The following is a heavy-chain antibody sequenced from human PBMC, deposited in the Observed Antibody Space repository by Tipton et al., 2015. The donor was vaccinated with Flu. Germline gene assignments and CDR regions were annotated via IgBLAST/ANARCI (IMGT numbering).Heavy chain of an antibody. CDR3: ASLTGDDY. CDR2: IWHDGSNE. D-gene: IGHD7-27*01. V-gene: IGHV3-33*01. J-gene: IGHJ4*02. CDR1: GFIFSTYG. Sequence: SLRLSCAASGFIFSTYGMHWVRQAPGKGLEWVAVIWHDGSNEYYADSVKGRFTISRDNSKNTIYLQMNSLRAEDTAVYYCASLTGDDYWGQGNLVTVSS.